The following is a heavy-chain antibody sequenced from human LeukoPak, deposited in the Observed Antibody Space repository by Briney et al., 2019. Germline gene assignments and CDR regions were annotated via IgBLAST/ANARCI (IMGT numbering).Heavy chain of an antibody. V-gene: IGHV4-30-2*01. Sequence: PSQTLSLTCAVSGGSISSGGYSWSWIRQPPGKGLEWIGEINHSGSTNYNPSLKSRVTISVDTSKNQFSLKLSSVTAADTAVYYCARSGAMVRGVIFYWGQGTLVTVSS. CDR3: ARSGAMVRGVIFY. CDR2: INHSGST. D-gene: IGHD3-10*01. J-gene: IGHJ4*02. CDR1: GGSISSGGYS.